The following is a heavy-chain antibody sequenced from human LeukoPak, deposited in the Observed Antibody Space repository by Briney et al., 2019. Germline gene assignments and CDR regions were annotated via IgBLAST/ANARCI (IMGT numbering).Heavy chain of an antibody. CDR1: GYTFTGYY. CDR3: ARDGGSYYSWFDP. CDR2: INPNSGGT. Sequence: ASVRVSCKASGYTFTGYYMHWVRQAPGQGLEWMGWINPNSGGTNYAQKFQGRVTMTRDTSISTAYMELSRLRSDDTAVYYCARDGGSYYSWFDPWGQGTLVTVSS. D-gene: IGHD1-26*01. J-gene: IGHJ5*02. V-gene: IGHV1-2*02.